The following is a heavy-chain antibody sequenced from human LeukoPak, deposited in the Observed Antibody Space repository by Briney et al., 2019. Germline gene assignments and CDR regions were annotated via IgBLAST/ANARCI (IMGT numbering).Heavy chain of an antibody. Sequence: PGGSLRLSCAASGFTFSSYWMHWVRQAPGKGLVWVSRINSDGSSTSYADSVKGRFTISRDNAKNTLYLQLNSLRAEDTAVYCCVREGPRGLAFDIWGQGTMVTVSS. J-gene: IGHJ3*02. CDR1: GFTFSSYW. CDR2: INSDGSST. CDR3: VREGPRGLAFDI. V-gene: IGHV3-74*01.